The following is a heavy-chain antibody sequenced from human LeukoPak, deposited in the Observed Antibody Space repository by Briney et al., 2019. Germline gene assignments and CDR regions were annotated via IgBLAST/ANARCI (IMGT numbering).Heavy chain of an antibody. Sequence: GGSLRLSRAASGFTFSSYWMSWVRQAPGKGLEWVANIKQDGSEKYYVDSVKGRFTISRDNAKNSLYLQMNSLRAEDTAVYYCARADIVATIMRYYYYGMDVWGQGTTVTVSS. CDR1: GFTFSSYW. J-gene: IGHJ6*02. V-gene: IGHV3-7*01. CDR3: ARADIVATIMRYYYYGMDV. CDR2: IKQDGSEK. D-gene: IGHD5-12*01.